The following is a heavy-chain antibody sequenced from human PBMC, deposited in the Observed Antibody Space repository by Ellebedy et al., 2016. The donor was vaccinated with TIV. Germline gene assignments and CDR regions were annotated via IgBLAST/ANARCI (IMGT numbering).Heavy chain of an antibody. V-gene: IGHV3-53*01. Sequence: GESLKISCAASGFPVGNSYLSWVRQIPGQGLEWVSLIYSNDNTYYGDAVRGRFTISRDTSSNTLYIQMNSLRAEDTAVYYCTRVKYYYDRLRVFYFESWGRGTLVTVSS. CDR1: GFPVGNSY. J-gene: IGHJ4*02. D-gene: IGHD3-22*01. CDR3: TRVKYYYDRLRVFYFES. CDR2: IYSNDNT.